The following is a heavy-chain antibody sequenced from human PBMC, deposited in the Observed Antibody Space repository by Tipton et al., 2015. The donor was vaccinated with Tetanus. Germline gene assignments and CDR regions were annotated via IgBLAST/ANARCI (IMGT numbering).Heavy chain of an antibody. D-gene: IGHD6-25*01. Sequence: SLRLSCSVTGFTFSNYAMNWVRQAPGKGLEWVSSISSTTSYIYYADSVKGRFTISRDNAKNSLYLQMDSLRAEDTALYYCASGSALDYWGQGALVTVPS. V-gene: IGHV3-21*01. CDR2: ISSTTSYI. J-gene: IGHJ4*02. CDR1: GFTFSNYA. CDR3: ASGSALDY.